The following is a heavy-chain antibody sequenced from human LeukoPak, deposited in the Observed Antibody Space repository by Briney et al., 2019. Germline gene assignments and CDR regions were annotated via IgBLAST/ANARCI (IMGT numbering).Heavy chain of an antibody. CDR1: GGSISTYY. D-gene: IGHD3-22*01. J-gene: IGHJ4*02. CDR2: IYSSGST. Sequence: PSETLSLTCTVSGGSISTYYWSWIRQPPGKGLEWIGFIYSSGSTNYNPNRKSRVTISVDTSKNHLSLKLYSVIAADTAVYYCARVDYASSGYFDFWGQGTLVTVSS. V-gene: IGHV4-59*01. CDR3: ARVDYASSGYFDF.